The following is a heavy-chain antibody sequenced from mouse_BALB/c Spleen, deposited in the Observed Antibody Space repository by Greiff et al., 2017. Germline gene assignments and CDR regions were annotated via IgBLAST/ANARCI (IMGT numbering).Heavy chain of an antibody. D-gene: IGHD1-1*01. CDR2: INPGSGGT. Sequence: VQLQQSGAELVRPGTSVKVSCKASGYAFTNYLIEWVKQRPGQGLEWIGVINPGSGGTNYNEKFKGKATLTADKSSSTAYMQLSSLTSDDSAVYFCARIYYYGSSYGDLAYWGQGTLVTVSA. CDR1: GYAFTNYL. CDR3: ARIYYYGSSYGDLAY. V-gene: IGHV1-54*01. J-gene: IGHJ3*01.